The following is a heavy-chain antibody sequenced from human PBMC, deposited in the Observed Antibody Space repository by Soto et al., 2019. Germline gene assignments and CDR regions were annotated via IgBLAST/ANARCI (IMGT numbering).Heavy chain of an antibody. Sequence: GGSLRLSCAASGFTFDYYTMHWVGQSPGKGLEWVSLISWDGGSTYYADSVKGRFTISRDNSKNSLYLQMNSLRTEDTALYYCARGSYYYDSSGYLDAFDIWGQGTMVTVSS. D-gene: IGHD3-22*01. CDR2: ISWDGGST. CDR3: ARGSYYYDSSGYLDAFDI. J-gene: IGHJ3*02. CDR1: GFTFDYYT. V-gene: IGHV3-43*01.